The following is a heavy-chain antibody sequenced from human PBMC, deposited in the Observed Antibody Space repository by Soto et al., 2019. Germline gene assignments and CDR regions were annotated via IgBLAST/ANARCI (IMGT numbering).Heavy chain of an antibody. J-gene: IGHJ4*02. V-gene: IGHV3-13*05. D-gene: IGHD2-21*02. CDR2: LGAADDP. CDR1: GFSFRDYD. CDR3: TTRMTAHFDY. Sequence: VESLRLSCAASGFSFRDYDFHWVRQVPGRGLEWVAALGAADDPYYLSSVRGRFTISRDDSRDTVFLQMDSLRAEDTAVYYCTTRMTAHFDYWGQGVLVTVS.